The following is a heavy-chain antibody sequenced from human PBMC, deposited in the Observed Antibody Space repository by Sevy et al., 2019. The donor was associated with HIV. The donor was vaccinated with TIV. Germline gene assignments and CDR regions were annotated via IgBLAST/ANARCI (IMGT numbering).Heavy chain of an antibody. J-gene: IGHJ6*02. CDR3: TGYYDSSGYSYYYYYYGMDV. CDR2: IKSKTDGGTT. D-gene: IGHD3-22*01. CDR1: GFTFSNAW. Sequence: GGSLRLSCAASGFTFSNAWMSWVRQAPGKGLEWVGRIKSKTDGGTTDYAAPVKGRSTISRDDSKNTLYLQMNSLKTEDTAVYYCTGYYDSSGYSYYYYYYGMDVWGQGTTVTVSS. V-gene: IGHV3-15*01.